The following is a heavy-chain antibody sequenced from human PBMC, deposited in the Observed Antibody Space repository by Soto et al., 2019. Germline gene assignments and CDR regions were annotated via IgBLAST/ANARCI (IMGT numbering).Heavy chain of an antibody. J-gene: IGHJ4*02. CDR3: PRLVAAGITYYFDS. V-gene: IGHV2-5*02. Sequence: QITLKESGPTLVKPTQTLTLTCTFSAFSLSTSGVGVGWIRQPPGKALEWLTFIYWDDDKRYSPSLKSRLTITKDSSNNRVVLTTTNMDPVATATYYCPRLVAAGITYYFDSWGQGTLVTVSS. CDR2: IYWDDDK. D-gene: IGHD6-6*01. CDR1: AFSLSTSGVG.